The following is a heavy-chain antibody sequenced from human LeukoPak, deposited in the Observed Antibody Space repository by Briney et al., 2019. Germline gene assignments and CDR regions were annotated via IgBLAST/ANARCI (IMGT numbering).Heavy chain of an antibody. CDR2: INHSGST. Sequence: SETLSLTCAVYGGSFSGYYWSWIRQPPGKGLEWIGEINHSGSTNYNPSLKSRVTISVDTSRNQFSLKLSSVTAADTAVYYCARRFDTAMVRIFYYDSSGYYWFDYWGQGTLVTVSS. CDR1: GGSFSGYY. D-gene: IGHD3-22*01. V-gene: IGHV4-34*01. CDR3: ARRFDTAMVRIFYYDSSGYYWFDY. J-gene: IGHJ4*02.